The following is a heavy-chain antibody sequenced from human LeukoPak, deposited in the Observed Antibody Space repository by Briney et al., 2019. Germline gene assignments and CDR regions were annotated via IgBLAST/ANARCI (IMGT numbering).Heavy chain of an antibody. CDR3: AKDSQLAAAGTGYYYYMDV. J-gene: IGHJ6*03. D-gene: IGHD6-13*01. CDR1: GFTFSSYG. CDR2: ISGSGGST. V-gene: IGHV3-23*01. Sequence: PGGSLRLSCAASGFTFSSYGMSWVRQAPGKGLEWVSAISGSGGSTYYADSVKGRFTISRDNSKNTLYLQMNSLRAEDTAVYYCAKDSQLAAAGTGYYYYMDVWGKGTTVTISS.